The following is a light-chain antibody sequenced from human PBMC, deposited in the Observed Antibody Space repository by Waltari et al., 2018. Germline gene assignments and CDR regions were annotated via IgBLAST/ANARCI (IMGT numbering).Light chain of an antibody. Sequence: DVVMTQTPLSLSVTPGQPASISCKSSQSLLSSYGKAYLYWSLQRPGQSPQLLIYEVSSRFSGVPDRFSGSGSETDFTLKISRVDAEDVGIYYCMQATHLPLTLGGGTMVDIK. CDR1: QSLLSSYGKAY. CDR3: MQATHLPLT. V-gene: IGKV2-29*03. J-gene: IGKJ4*01. CDR2: EVS.